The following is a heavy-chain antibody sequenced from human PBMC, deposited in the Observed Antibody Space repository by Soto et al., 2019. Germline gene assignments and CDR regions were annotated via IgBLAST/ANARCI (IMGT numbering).Heavy chain of an antibody. J-gene: IGHJ1*01. V-gene: IGHV3-9*01. D-gene: IGHD6-13*01. CDR1: GFTFDDYA. Sequence: GGSLRLSCAASGFTFDDYAMHWVRQVPGKGLEWVSGINWNSGSIGYGDSVKGRFAISSDNAKNSLHLQMNSLSAEDTAFYYCVKDESINWYSGHFRHWGQGTLVTVSS. CDR3: VKDESINWYSGHFRH. CDR2: INWNSGSI.